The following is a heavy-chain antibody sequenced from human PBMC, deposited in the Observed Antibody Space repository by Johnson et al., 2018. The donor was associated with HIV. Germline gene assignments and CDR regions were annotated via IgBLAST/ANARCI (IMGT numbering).Heavy chain of an antibody. CDR2: INWYGGST. J-gene: IGHJ3*02. V-gene: IGHV3-20*04. CDR3: ARRDSGSLSFDI. Sequence: VQLLESGGGVLRPGGSLRLSCEGFRFMFEDYGLSWVRQAPGKGLEWVSGINWYGGSTSYAASVKGRCTISRDNGKNSLYLQMNNLRAEDTALYYCARRDSGSLSFDIWGPGTMVTVSS. D-gene: IGHD1-26*01. CDR1: RFMFEDYG.